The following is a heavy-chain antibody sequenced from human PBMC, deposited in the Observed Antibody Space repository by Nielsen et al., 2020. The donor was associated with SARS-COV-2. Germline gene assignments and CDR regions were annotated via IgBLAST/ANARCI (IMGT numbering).Heavy chain of an antibody. D-gene: IGHD3-3*01. CDR2: IWYDGSNK. V-gene: IGHV3-33*01. CDR3: ARESGSSGY. J-gene: IGHJ4*02. Sequence: GESLKISCAASGFTFSSYGMHWVRQAPGKGLEWVAVIWYDGSNKYYADSVKGRFTISRDNAKNSLYLQMNSLRAEDTAVYYCARESGSSGYWGQGTLVTVSS. CDR1: GFTFSSYG.